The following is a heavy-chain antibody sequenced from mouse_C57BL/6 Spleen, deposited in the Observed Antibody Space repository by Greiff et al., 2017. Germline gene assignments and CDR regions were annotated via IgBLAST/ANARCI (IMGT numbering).Heavy chain of an antibody. CDR1: GYSITSGYY. CDR2: ISYDGSN. CDR3: AAYYSNYSYYFDY. J-gene: IGHJ2*01. V-gene: IGHV3-6*01. Sequence: ESGPGLVKPSQSLSLTCSVTGYSITSGYYWNWIRQFPGNKLEWMGYISYDGSNNYNPSLKNRISITRDTSKNQFFLKLNSVTTEDTATYYCAAYYSNYSYYFDYWGQGTTLTVSS. D-gene: IGHD2-5*01.